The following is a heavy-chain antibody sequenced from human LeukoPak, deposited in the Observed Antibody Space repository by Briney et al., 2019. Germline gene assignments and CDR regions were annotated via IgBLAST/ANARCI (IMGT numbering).Heavy chain of an antibody. CDR1: GFTVSSNY. CDR2: IYSGGST. J-gene: IGHJ3*02. CDR3: ARPDRYGDYGRGAFDI. Sequence: GGSLRLSCAASGFTVSSNYMSWVRQAPGKGLEWVSVIYSGGSTYYADSVKGRFTISRDNSKNTLYLQMNSLRAEDTAVYYCARPDRYGDYGRGAFDIWGQGTMVTVSS. D-gene: IGHD4-17*01. V-gene: IGHV3-53*01.